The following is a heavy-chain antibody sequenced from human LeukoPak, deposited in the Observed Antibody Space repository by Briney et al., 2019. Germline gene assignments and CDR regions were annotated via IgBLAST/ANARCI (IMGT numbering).Heavy chain of an antibody. V-gene: IGHV4-38-2*02. Sequence: SETLSLTCTVSGYSISSGYYWGWTRQPPGKGLEWIGSIYHSGSTYYNPSLKSRVTISVDTSKNQFSLKLSSVTAADTAVYYCARGYVDTAMVISETYFDYWGQGTLVTVSS. J-gene: IGHJ4*02. CDR3: ARGYVDTAMVISETYFDY. CDR2: IYHSGST. D-gene: IGHD5-18*01. CDR1: GYSISSGYY.